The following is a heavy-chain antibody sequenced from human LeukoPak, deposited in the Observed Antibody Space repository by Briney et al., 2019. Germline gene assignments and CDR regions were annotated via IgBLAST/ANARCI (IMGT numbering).Heavy chain of an antibody. V-gene: IGHV1-8*01. CDR3: ARGRVAVAGTNLEYYFDY. Sequence: ASVKVSCKASGYTFTSYDINWVRQATGQGLEWMGWMNPNSGNTGYAQKFQGRVTMTRNTSISTAYMELSSLRSEDTAVYYCARGRVAVAGTNLEYYFDYWGQGTLVTVSS. CDR2: MNPNSGNT. J-gene: IGHJ4*02. D-gene: IGHD6-19*01. CDR1: GYTFTSYD.